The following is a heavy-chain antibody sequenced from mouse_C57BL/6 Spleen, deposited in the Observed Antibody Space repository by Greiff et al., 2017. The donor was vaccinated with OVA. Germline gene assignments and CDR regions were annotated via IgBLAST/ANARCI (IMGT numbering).Heavy chain of an antibody. Sequence: VKLQQSGPELVKPGASVKISCKASGYAFSSSWMNWVKQRPGKGLEWIGRIYPGDGDTNYNGKFKGKATLTADKSSSTAYMQLSSLTSEDSAVYFCARKGTGFDYWGQGTTLTVSS. D-gene: IGHD4-1*01. J-gene: IGHJ2*01. CDR3: ARKGTGFDY. CDR1: GYAFSSSW. V-gene: IGHV1-82*01. CDR2: IYPGDGDT.